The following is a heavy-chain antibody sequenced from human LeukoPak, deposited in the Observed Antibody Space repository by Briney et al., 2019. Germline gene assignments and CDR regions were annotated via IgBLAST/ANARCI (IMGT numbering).Heavy chain of an antibody. CDR3: ARGTGGYVWGSYRYMDY. V-gene: IGHV3-21*01. CDR2: ISSSRSYI. Sequence: GGSLRLSCAASGFTFSSYSTNWVRHAPGKGLEWVSSISSSRSYIYYADSVKGRFTISRDNAKNSLYLQMNSLRAEDTAVYYCARGTGGYVWGSYRYMDYWGQGTLVTVSS. D-gene: IGHD3-16*02. J-gene: IGHJ4*02. CDR1: GFTFSSYS.